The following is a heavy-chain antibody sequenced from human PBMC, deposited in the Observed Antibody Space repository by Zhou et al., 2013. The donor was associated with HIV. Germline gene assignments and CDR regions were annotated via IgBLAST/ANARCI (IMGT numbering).Heavy chain of an antibody. J-gene: IGHJ6*03. CDR1: GYTLTDYY. CDR3: ARGWGWFANYYYYMDV. Sequence: QVQLVQSGAEVKKPGASVKVSCKASGYTLTDYYMHWVRQAPGQGLEWMGWMAPNSDVTNYAPKLQGRVTMTRDTSISTAYMELSSLRSEDMAVYYCARGWGWFANYYYYMDVWGKGTTVTVSS. CDR2: MAPNSDVT. D-gene: IGHD3-10*01. V-gene: IGHV1-2*02.